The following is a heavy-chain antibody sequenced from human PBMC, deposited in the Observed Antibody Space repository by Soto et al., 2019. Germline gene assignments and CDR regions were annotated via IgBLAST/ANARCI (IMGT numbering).Heavy chain of an antibody. CDR1: GFTFSSYA. CDR3: ARCTGLYYYYYGMDV. CDR2: ISYDGSNK. D-gene: IGHD2-8*02. J-gene: IGHJ6*02. Sequence: GSLRLSCAASGFTFSSYAMHWVRQAPGKGLEWVAVISYDGSNKYYADSVKGRFTISRDNSKNTLYLQMNSLRAEDTVVYYCARCTGLYYYYYGMDVWGQGTTVTVSS. V-gene: IGHV3-30-3*01.